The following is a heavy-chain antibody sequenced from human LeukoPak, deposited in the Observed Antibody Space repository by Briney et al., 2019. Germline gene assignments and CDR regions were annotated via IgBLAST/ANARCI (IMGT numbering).Heavy chain of an antibody. D-gene: IGHD3-10*01. CDR2: IRYDASNK. CDR1: GFTFSTYD. CDR3: ARAEGYYCSGSYDNAFDI. V-gene: IGHV3-30*02. J-gene: IGHJ3*02. Sequence: PGGSLRLSCAASGFTFSTYDMHWVRQGPGKGLEWVAFIRYDASNKKYADSVKGRFTISRDNAKNTLYLQMNSLRAEDTAVYYCARAEGYYCSGSYDNAFDIWGQGTMVTVSS.